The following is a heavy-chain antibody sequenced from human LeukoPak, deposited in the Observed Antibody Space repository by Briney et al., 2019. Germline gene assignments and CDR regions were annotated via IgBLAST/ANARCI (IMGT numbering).Heavy chain of an antibody. CDR2: IRGSGIST. V-gene: IGHV3-23*01. J-gene: IGHJ4*02. CDR3: ARDPCGSTSCYLKC. Sequence: GGSLRLSCAASGFTFSTYSMRWVRQAPGKGLEGASGIRGSGISTYYADSVKGRFTISRDNAKNSVYLQLNRLSAAHTAIYYCARDPCGSTSCYLKCWGQGTPVTVSS. CDR1: GFTFSTYS. D-gene: IGHD2-2*01.